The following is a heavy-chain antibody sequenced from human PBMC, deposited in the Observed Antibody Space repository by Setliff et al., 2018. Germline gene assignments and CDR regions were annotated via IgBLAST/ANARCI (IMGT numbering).Heavy chain of an antibody. J-gene: IGHJ4*01. Sequence: ETLSLTCAASGGSFSGYYWTWIRQSPGRGLEWIGEINHSGSTNYNPSLKSRVTISVDTSKNQFSLKLSSVTAADTAVYYCARGHPPSDSSGYYYAYWGQEPWSPSPQ. D-gene: IGHD3-22*01. CDR1: GGSFSGYY. V-gene: IGHV4-34*01. CDR3: ARGHPPSDSSGYYYAY. CDR2: INHSGST.